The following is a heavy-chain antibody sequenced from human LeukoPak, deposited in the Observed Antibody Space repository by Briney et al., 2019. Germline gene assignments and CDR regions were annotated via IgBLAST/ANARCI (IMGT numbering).Heavy chain of an antibody. Sequence: GESLKISCKGSGYSFNTYWIGWVRQMPGKGLEWMGIIYPGDSDIRYSPSFQGQVTISADKSINTAYLHWNSLKASDTAMYYCARRSFDFWSGYYDEGAFDIWGQGTMVSVSS. CDR2: IYPGDSDI. D-gene: IGHD3-3*01. CDR1: GYSFNTYW. V-gene: IGHV5-51*01. CDR3: ARRSFDFWSGYYDEGAFDI. J-gene: IGHJ3*02.